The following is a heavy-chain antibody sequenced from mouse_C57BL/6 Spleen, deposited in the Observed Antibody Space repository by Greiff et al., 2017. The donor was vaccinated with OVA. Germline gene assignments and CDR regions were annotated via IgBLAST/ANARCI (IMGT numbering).Heavy chain of an antibody. CDR1: GFTFTNTY. D-gene: IGHD2-5*01. CDR2: IDPANGHT. V-gene: IGHV14-3*01. CDR3: AREGNYSNYCDY. J-gene: IGHJ2*01. Sequence: EVQLQQSVAELVRPGASVKLSCTASGFTFTNTYMHWVKQRPEQGLEWIGRIDPANGHTKYAPKFQGKATITADTSSTTAYLQLSSLTSEDTAIYYCAREGNYSNYCDYWGQGTTLTVSS.